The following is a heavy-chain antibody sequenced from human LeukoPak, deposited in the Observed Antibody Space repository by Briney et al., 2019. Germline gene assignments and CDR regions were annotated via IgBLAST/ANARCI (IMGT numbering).Heavy chain of an antibody. CDR1: GYTLTELS. V-gene: IGHV1-24*01. J-gene: IGHJ4*02. CDR3: ATIPSRVAVARPFDY. CDR2: FDPEDGET. Sequence: ASVKVSCKVAGYTLTELSMHWVRQAPGKGLEWMGGFDPEDGETIYAQKFQGRVAMTEDTSTDTAYMELSSLRSEDTAVYYCATIPSRVAVARPFDYWGQGTLVIASS. D-gene: IGHD6-19*01.